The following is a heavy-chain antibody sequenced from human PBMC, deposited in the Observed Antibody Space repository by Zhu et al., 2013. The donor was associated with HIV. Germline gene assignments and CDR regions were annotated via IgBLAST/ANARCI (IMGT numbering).Heavy chain of an antibody. Sequence: QVQLVQSGAEVKKPGSSVKVSCKASGGTFSSYAISWVRQAPGQGLEWMGEIIPIFGTANYAQKFQGRVTITADESTSTAYMELSSLRSEDTAVYYCARSTAARRRVYGWFDSWGQGTLVTGLL. D-gene: IGHD6-6*01. CDR1: GGTFSSYA. CDR3: ARSTAARRRVYGWFDS. J-gene: IGHJ5*01. CDR2: IIPIFGTA. V-gene: IGHV1-69*01.